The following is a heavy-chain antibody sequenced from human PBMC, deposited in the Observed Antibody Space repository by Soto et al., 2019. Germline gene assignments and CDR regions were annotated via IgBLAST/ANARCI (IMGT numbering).Heavy chain of an antibody. CDR3: ARGLILWFGELSRRGGYYYYMDV. D-gene: IGHD3-10*01. CDR1: GGSFSGYQ. Sequence: QVQLQQWGAGLLKPSETLSLTCAVYGGSFSGYQWTWIRQTPGKGLEWIGEINDSGNINYNPSRKGRVTILLDTPKKQISVRLSSVTAADSAVYYCARGLILWFGELSRRGGYYYYMDVWGKGTTVTVSS. V-gene: IGHV4-34*01. CDR2: INDSGNI. J-gene: IGHJ6*03.